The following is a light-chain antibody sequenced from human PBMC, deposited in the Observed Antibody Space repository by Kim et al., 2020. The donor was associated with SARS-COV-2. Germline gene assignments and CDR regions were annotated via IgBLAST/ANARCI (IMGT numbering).Light chain of an antibody. J-gene: IGLJ2*01. CDR3: QAWDSSNVV. CDR2: QDS. V-gene: IGLV3-1*01. Sequence: SYELTQPPSVSVSPGQTASITCSGDKLGDKYACWYQQKPGQSPVLVIYQDSKRPSGIPERFSGSNSGNTATLTISGTQAMDEADYCCQAWDSSNVVFGGG. CDR1: KLGDKY.